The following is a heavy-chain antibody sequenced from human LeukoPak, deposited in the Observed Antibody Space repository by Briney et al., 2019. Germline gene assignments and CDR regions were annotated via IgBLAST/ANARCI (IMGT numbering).Heavy chain of an antibody. CDR3: AVNYGSSSYSYDY. CDR1: GYSFTTYW. CDR2: IYPGDSDT. V-gene: IGHV5-51*01. D-gene: IGHD3-22*01. Sequence: TGESLKISCKASGYSFTTYWIAWVRQMPGKGLEWMGSIYPGDSDTKYSPSFQGQVTISADKSITTAYLQWSSLKASDTAIYHCAVNYGSSSYSYDYWGQGILVTVSS. J-gene: IGHJ4*02.